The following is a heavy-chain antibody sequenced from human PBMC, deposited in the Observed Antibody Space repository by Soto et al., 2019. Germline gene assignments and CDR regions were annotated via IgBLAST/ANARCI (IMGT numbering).Heavy chain of an antibody. J-gene: IGHJ6*02. D-gene: IGHD6-6*01. CDR2: IWYDGSNK. V-gene: IGHV3-33*01. CDR1: GFTFSSYG. Sequence: PGGSLRLSCAASGFTFSSYGMHWVRQAPGKGLEGVAVIWYDGSNKYYADSVKGRFTISRDNSKNTLYLQMNSLRAEDTAVYYCARESWAARPDYYYGMDVWGQGTTVTVSS. CDR3: ARESWAARPDYYYGMDV.